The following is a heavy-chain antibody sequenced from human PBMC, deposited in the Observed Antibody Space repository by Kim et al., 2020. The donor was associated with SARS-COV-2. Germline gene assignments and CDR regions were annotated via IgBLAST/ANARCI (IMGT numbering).Heavy chain of an antibody. CDR1: GFGFNTYR. CDR2: TDGSGTYT. CDR3: VRGHSSGYYYDF. J-gene: IGHJ4*02. Sequence: GGSLRLSCAASGFGFNTYRMNWVRQAPGKGQEWVSSTDGSGTYTFYADSVKGRFTMSRDNVKNFMYLQMNSVRAEDTAVYYCVRGHSSGYYYDFWGQGTLVTVSS. V-gene: IGHV3-21*06. D-gene: IGHD3-22*01.